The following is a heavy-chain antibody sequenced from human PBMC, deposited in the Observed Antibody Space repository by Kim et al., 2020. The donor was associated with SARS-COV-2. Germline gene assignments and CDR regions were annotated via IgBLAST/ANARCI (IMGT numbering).Heavy chain of an antibody. V-gene: IGHV3-30*04. J-gene: IGHJ4*02. CDR1: GFTFSSYA. D-gene: IGHD5-18*01. Sequence: GGSLRLSCAASGFTFSSYAMHWVRQAPGKGLEWVAVISYDGSNKYYADSVKGRFTISRDNSKNTLYLQMNSLRAEDTAVYYCARDHGVTIPFDYWGQGTLVTVSS. CDR2: ISYDGSNK. CDR3: ARDHGVTIPFDY.